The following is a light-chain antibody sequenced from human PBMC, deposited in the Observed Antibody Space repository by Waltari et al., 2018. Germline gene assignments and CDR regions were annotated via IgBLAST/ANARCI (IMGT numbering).Light chain of an antibody. J-gene: IGKJ4*01. CDR1: QSVRRN. CDR3: QQYNNWPLT. CDR2: GAS. Sequence: EIVLTQSPATLSLSPVGRAPLSCRASQSVRRNLAWYQQKPGQAPRLLIYGASTRATGIPARFSGSGSGTEFTLTISSLQSEDFAVYYCQQYNNWPLTFGGGTKVEIK. V-gene: IGKV3-15*01.